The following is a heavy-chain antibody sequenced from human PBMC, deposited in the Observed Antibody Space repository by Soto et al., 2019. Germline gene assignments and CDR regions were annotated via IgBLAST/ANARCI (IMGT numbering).Heavy chain of an antibody. CDR3: ARDLDGINDDNSGPYPRPG. CDR2: IHSSGSI. D-gene: IGHD3-22*01. CDR1: GGSISSDDYY. Sequence: SETLSLTCTVSGGSISSDDYYWSWIRQAPGRGLEWIGYIHSSGSIYYNPSLKSRATMSIDTARNQFSLKVSSVTVADTAVYYCARDLDGINDDNSGPYPRPGWGQGTLVT. V-gene: IGHV4-30-4*01. J-gene: IGHJ1*01.